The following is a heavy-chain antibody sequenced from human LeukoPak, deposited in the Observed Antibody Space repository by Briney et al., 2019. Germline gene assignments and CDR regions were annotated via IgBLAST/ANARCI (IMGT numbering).Heavy chain of an antibody. CDR3: ARANRDPWYFDL. D-gene: IGHD5-24*01. CDR1: GDSISTYY. J-gene: IGHJ2*01. CDR2: IYSSGNT. V-gene: IGHV4-4*07. Sequence: SETLSLTCTVSGDSISTYYWSWIRQPAGKGLEWIGRIYSSGNTNYNPSLKSRVTMSVDTSKNQFSLKLSSVTAADTAVYSCARANRDPWYFDLWGRGTLGTVSS.